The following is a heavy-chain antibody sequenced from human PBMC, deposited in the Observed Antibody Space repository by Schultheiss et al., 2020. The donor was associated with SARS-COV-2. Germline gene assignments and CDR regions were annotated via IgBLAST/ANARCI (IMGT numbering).Heavy chain of an antibody. CDR3: ARVYYQGPTQVRYYGMDV. D-gene: IGHD3-10*01. V-gene: IGHV3-30*03. CDR2: ISYDGSNK. CDR1: GFTFSSYG. Sequence: GESLKISCAASGFTFSSYGMHWVRQAPGKGLEWVAVISYDGSNKYYADSVKGRFTISRDNSKNTLYLQMNSLRAEDTAVYYCARVYYQGPTQVRYYGMDVWGQGTTVTVSS. J-gene: IGHJ6*02.